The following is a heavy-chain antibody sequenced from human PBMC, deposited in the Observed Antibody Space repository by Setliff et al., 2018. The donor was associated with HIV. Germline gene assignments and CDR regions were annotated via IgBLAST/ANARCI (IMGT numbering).Heavy chain of an antibody. D-gene: IGHD4-17*01. J-gene: IGHJ5*02. Sequence: PSETLSLTCTVSGGSINSRDYSWGWIRQPPGKGLEWIVSLPHSGVTYYNPSLRSRVTTSVDTSKNQFSLKLRSVTAADTAVYYCARLWLHYGDDIPKFDPWGQGTLVTVSS. CDR1: GGSINSRDYS. CDR2: LPHSGVT. V-gene: IGHV4-39*01. CDR3: ARLWLHYGDDIPKFDP.